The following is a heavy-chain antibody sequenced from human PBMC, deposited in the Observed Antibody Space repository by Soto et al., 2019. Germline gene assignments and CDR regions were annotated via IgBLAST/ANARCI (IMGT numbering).Heavy chain of an antibody. V-gene: IGHV4-4*02. CDR3: ARRHSSRWGLLY. D-gene: IGHD6-13*01. CDR2: IYHSGST. Sequence: QVQLQESGPGLVKPSGTLSLTCAVSGGSISSSNWWSWVRQPPGKGLEWIGEIYHSGSTNYNPALKRRVTISVDKSKKQFSLKPSSVTAASTAVYDCARRHSSRWGLLYGRQGTLITVSS. CDR1: GGSISSSNW. J-gene: IGHJ4*02.